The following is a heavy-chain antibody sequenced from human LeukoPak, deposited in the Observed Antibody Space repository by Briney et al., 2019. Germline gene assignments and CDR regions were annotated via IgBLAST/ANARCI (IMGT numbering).Heavy chain of an antibody. CDR1: GFTFNSYA. CDR2: FRGSGGGT. V-gene: IGHV3-23*01. J-gene: IGHJ4*02. D-gene: IGHD6-19*01. CDR3: AKAGIGVVGYFDY. Sequence: PGGSLRLSCAASGFTFNSYAMSWVRQAPGKGLEWVSAFRGSGGGTYYADSVKGRFTISRDNSKNTLYLQMNSLRDEDTALYYCAKAGIGVVGYFDYWGQGTLVTVSS.